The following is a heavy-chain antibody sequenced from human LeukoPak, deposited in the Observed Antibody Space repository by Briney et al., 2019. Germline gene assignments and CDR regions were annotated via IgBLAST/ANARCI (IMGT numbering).Heavy chain of an antibody. D-gene: IGHD3-10*01. CDR3: ARSYGSGRRDAYDV. CDR1: GYTFADYY. V-gene: IGHV1-2*02. CDR2: IKPNSGGT. J-gene: IGHJ3*01. Sequence: ASVKVSCKASGYTFADYYLNWVRQAPGQGLVWMGWIKPNSGGTNHAQKFQGRVTMTRDTSSSTAYMELSRLRSDDTAVYYCARSYGSGRRDAYDVWGQGTMVTVSS.